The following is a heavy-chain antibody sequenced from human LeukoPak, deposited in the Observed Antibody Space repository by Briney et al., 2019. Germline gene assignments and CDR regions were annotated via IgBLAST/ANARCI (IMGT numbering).Heavy chain of an antibody. J-gene: IGHJ4*02. D-gene: IGHD1-26*01. V-gene: IGHV1-2*02. CDR3: ARDAVGAIHYFDY. Sequence: ASVKVSCKASGYTFTGYYMHWVRQAPGQGLEWMGWINPNSGGTNYAQKFQGRVTMTRDTSISTAYMELSRLRSDDTAVYYCARDAVGAIHYFDYWGQGTLVTVSS. CDR2: INPNSGGT. CDR1: GYTFTGYY.